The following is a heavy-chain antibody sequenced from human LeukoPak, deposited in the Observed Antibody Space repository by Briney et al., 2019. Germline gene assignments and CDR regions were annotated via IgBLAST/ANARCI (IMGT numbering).Heavy chain of an antibody. CDR2: IYIAGGT. CDR1: GFTVSDNY. CDR3: ARVTKIHYFDY. D-gene: IGHD3-22*01. V-gene: IGHV3-53*05. Sequence: GRSLRLSCAVSGFTVSDNYMSWVRQAPGKGLEWVSVIYIAGGTYYADSVEGRFTISRDNSKNTLYLQMDGLGAEDTAVYYCARVTKIHYFDYWGQGSLVTVSS. J-gene: IGHJ4*02.